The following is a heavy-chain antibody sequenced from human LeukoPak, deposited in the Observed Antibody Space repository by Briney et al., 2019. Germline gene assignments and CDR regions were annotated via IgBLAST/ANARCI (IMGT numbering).Heavy chain of an antibody. V-gene: IGHV4-38-2*02. CDR3: ARAPYCSGGSCYSGGSNWFDP. D-gene: IGHD2-15*01. J-gene: IGHJ5*02. CDR2: IYHSGST. Sequence: KPSETLSLTCTVSGYSISSGYYWGWIRQPPGKGLEWIGSIYHSGSTYYNPSLKSRVTISVDTSKNQFSLKLSSVTAADTAVYYCARAPYCSGGSCYSGGSNWFDPWGQGTLVTVSS. CDR1: GYSISSGYY.